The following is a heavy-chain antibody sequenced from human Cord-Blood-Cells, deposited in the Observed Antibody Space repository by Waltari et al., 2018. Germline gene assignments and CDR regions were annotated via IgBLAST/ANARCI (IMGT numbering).Heavy chain of an antibody. CDR3: ARPPYDFWSGYWAFDI. J-gene: IGHJ3*02. Sequence: EVQLVESGGGLVQPGGPLRLSCAASGFTFSSYWMSWVRQAPGKGLEWVANIKQDGSEKYYVDSVKGRFTISRDNAKNSLYLQMNSLRAEDTAVYYCARPPYDFWSGYWAFDIWGQGTMVTVSS. CDR1: GFTFSSYW. CDR2: IKQDGSEK. D-gene: IGHD3-3*01. V-gene: IGHV3-7*01.